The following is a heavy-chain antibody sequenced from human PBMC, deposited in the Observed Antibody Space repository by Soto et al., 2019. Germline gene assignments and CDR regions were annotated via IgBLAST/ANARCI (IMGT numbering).Heavy chain of an antibody. CDR1: GFTFSDTG. CDR3: AKVLYSSGWYNYFDI. V-gene: IGHV3-30*18. D-gene: IGHD6-19*01. Sequence: QVQLVESGGGVVPPGRSLRLSCVGSGFTFSDTGMHWVRQAPGKGLEWLAMISHNGGSKQYKDSVRGRFTISRDNSENTVYRRMDSLRAEDTAVYFCAKVLYSSGWYNYFDIWGQGTPVTVYS. CDR2: ISHNGGSK. J-gene: IGHJ5*02.